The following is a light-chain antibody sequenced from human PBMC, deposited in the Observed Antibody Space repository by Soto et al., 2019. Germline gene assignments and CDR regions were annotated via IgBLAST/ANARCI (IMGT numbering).Light chain of an antibody. CDR3: QQCYSTPYT. CDR2: WAS. Sequence: DIVMTQSPDSLAVSLGERPTINCKSSQSVLSTSNNKNYLAWYQQKPGQPPRLLIYWASTRESGVPDRFSGSGSGTDFTLTISNLQAEDVAVYYCQQCYSTPYTFGQGTKLEI. V-gene: IGKV4-1*01. CDR1: QSVLSTSNNKNY. J-gene: IGKJ2*01.